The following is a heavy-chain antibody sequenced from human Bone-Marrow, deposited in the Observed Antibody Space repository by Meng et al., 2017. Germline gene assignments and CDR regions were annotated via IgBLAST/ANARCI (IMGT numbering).Heavy chain of an antibody. Sequence: GESLKISCVASGLSFTDAWMSWVRQAPGKGLEWVGRIKRNSDGGTIDYAAPVKGRFNISRDDSKNTLYLQMDSLITEDTAVYFCATGAAAADHWGQGTLVTVSS. V-gene: IGHV3-15*01. J-gene: IGHJ4*02. D-gene: IGHD6-13*01. CDR2: IKRNSDGGTI. CDR3: ATGAAAADH. CDR1: GLSFTDAW.